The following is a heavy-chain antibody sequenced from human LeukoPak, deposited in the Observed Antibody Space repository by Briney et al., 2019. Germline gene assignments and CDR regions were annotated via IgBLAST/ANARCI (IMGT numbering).Heavy chain of an antibody. CDR2: ISSSGSTI. Sequence: GGSLRLSCAASGFTFSSYEMNWVRQAPGKGLEWVSYISSSGSTIYYADSVKGRFTISRDNAKNSLYLQMNSLRAEDTAVYYCARGVVVVPAGFDYWGQGTLATVSS. J-gene: IGHJ4*02. CDR1: GFTFSSYE. CDR3: ARGVVVVPAGFDY. D-gene: IGHD2-2*01. V-gene: IGHV3-48*03.